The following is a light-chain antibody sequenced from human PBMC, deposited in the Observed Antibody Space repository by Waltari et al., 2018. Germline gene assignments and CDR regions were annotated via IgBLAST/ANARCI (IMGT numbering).Light chain of an antibody. J-gene: IGLJ3*02. CDR1: SSDVGFYNF. Sequence: QSALTQPASVSGSPGQSITISCIGTSSDVGFYNFVSWYQQHPGEAPKLMIYDVNNRPSVVSSRCSGSKSGNTASLTISGLQAEDEADYYCSSYTSSHTWVFGGGTKVTVL. CDR2: DVN. CDR3: SSYTSSHTWV. V-gene: IGLV2-14*03.